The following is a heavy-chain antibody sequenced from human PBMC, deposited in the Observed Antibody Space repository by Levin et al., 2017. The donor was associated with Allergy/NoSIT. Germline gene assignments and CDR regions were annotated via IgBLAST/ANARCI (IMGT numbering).Heavy chain of an antibody. CDR1: GYTFTGNY. CDR2: INPNSGET. CDR3: AGERGFSHCREGSCGNTFDK. V-gene: IGHV1-2*02. D-gene: IGHD2-15*01. J-gene: IGHJ3*02. Sequence: ASVKVSCKASGYTFTGNYVHWVRQAPGQGLEWMGWINPNSGETSYAQKFQGRVTLTRDSSINTAYLELSRLRSDDSAVFYCAGERGFSHCREGSCGNTFDKWGQGTMVTVSS.